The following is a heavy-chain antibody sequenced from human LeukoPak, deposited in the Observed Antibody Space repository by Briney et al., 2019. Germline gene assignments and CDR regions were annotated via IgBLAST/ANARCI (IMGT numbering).Heavy chain of an antibody. D-gene: IGHD6-19*01. Sequence: ASVKVSCKASGYTFTVYYMHWVRQAPGQGLEWMGWINPDSGGTNFVQEFQGRVTMTRDTSISTAYMELSRLTSDDTAVYNCVYDQSGWGYFAYWGQGALVTVSS. J-gene: IGHJ4*02. CDR3: VYDQSGWGYFAY. CDR1: GYTFTVYY. V-gene: IGHV1-2*02. CDR2: INPDSGGT.